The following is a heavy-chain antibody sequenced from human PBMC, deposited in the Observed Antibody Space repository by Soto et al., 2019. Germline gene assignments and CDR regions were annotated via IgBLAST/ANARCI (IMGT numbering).Heavy chain of an antibody. CDR1: GYSFTSYW. J-gene: IGHJ6*02. D-gene: IGHD3-9*01. V-gene: IGHV5-51*01. CDR3: ARLAGYALYYYYYGMDV. CDR2: IYPGDSDT. Sequence: ESLKISCKGSGYSFTSYWIGWVRQMPGKGLEWMGIIYPGDSDTRYSPSFQGQVTISADKSISTAYLQWSSLKASDTAMYYCARLAGYALYYYYYGMDVWGQGTTVTVSS.